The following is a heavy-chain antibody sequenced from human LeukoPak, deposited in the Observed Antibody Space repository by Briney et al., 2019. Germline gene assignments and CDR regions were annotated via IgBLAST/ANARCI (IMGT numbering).Heavy chain of an antibody. Sequence: GGSLRLSCAASGFTFSSYWMSWVRQAPGKGLEWVANVKQDGSEKYYVDSVKGRFTISRDNAKNSPYLQMNSLRAEDTAVYYCARVGQLRHYYFDYWGQGTLVTVSS. D-gene: IGHD2-2*01. CDR2: VKQDGSEK. CDR1: GFTFSSYW. J-gene: IGHJ4*02. CDR3: ARVGQLRHYYFDY. V-gene: IGHV3-7*03.